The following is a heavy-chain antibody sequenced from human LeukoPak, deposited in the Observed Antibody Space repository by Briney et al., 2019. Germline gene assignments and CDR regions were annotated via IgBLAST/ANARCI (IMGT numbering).Heavy chain of an antibody. Sequence: GGSLRLSCAASGFSFSANAMSWVRQAPGQGLEWVSAISGPGSSTYYADSVKGRFSISRDTSKNTLYLQMSSLTPEDTAVYYCAKTFGGVIAYIDYWGQGTLVTVSS. D-gene: IGHD3-16*02. J-gene: IGHJ4*02. CDR2: ISGPGSST. CDR3: AKTFGGVIAYIDY. V-gene: IGHV3-23*01. CDR1: GFSFSANA.